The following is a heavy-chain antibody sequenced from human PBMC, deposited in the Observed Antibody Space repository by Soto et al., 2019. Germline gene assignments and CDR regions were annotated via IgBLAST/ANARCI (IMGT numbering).Heavy chain of an antibody. CDR3: AGRDGYSEY. Sequence: XETLSLTCTVSGCSIGSDYWSWIRQPPGKGLEWIGYVYYSGSTNYNPSLKSRVTISVDTSKNQFSLKLSSVTAADTAVYYCAGRDGYSEYSGQGTLVTVSS. CDR2: VYYSGST. CDR1: GCSIGSDY. J-gene: IGHJ4*02. V-gene: IGHV4-59*01. D-gene: IGHD6-25*01.